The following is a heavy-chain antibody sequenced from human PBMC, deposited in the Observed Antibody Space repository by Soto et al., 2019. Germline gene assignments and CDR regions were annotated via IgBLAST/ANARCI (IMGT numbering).Heavy chain of an antibody. CDR1: GGSISGSY. V-gene: IGHV4-4*07. J-gene: IGHJ6*02. CDR3: ARLFTVTTDYYFGMDV. Sequence: VQLRESGPGLVKPSETLSLSCTVSGGSISGSYWSWVRQPAGKGLEWIGRIYSSGSSNYNPSLNSRLTMSLDTSKNQFSLKRRTVTAADTDIYYCARLFTVTTDYYFGMDVWGQGTTVTVSS. D-gene: IGHD4-17*01. CDR2: IYSSGSS.